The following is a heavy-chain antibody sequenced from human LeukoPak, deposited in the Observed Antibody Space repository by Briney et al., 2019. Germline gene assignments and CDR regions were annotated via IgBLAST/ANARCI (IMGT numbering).Heavy chain of an antibody. D-gene: IGHD6-19*01. Sequence: SQTLSLTCTVSGGPISSGGYYWSWIRQHPGKGLEWIGYIYYSGSTYYNPSLKSRVTISVDTSKNQFSLKLSSVTAADTAVNYCAREGVAGYFDYWGQGTLVTVSS. CDR1: GGPISSGGYY. CDR2: IYYSGST. CDR3: AREGVAGYFDY. J-gene: IGHJ4*02. V-gene: IGHV4-31*03.